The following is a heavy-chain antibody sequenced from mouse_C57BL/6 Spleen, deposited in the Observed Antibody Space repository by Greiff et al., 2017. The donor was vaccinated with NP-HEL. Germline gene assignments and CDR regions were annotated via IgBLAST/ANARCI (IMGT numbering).Heavy chain of an antibody. CDR2: INPSNGGT. CDR1: GYTFTSYW. D-gene: IGHD1-1*01. V-gene: IGHV1-53*01. Sequence: QVQLQQPGTELVKPGASGYTFTSYWMHWVKQRPGQGLEWIGNINPSNGGTNYNEKFKSKATLTVDKSSSTAYMQLSSLTSEDSAVYYCARDYGSSYFYWYFDVWGTGTTVTVSS. J-gene: IGHJ1*03. CDR3: ARDYGSSYFYWYFDV.